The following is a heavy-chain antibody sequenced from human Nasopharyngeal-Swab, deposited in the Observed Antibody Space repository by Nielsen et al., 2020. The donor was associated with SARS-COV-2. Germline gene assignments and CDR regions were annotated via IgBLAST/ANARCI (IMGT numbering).Heavy chain of an antibody. CDR1: GFTFSSYG. V-gene: IGHV3-30*18. J-gene: IGHJ3*02. CDR2: ISYDGSNK. CDR3: AKDYYDSSGYLDAFDI. D-gene: IGHD3-22*01. Sequence: GESLKIFCAASGFTFSSYGMHWVRQAPGKGLEWVAVISYDGSNKYYADSVKGRFTISRDNSKNTLYLQMNSLRAEDTAVYYCAKDYYDSSGYLDAFDIWGQGAMVTVSS.